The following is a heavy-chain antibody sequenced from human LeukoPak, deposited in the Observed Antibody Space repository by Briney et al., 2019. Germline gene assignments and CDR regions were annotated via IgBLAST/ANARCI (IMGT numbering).Heavy chain of an antibody. J-gene: IGHJ4*02. Sequence: SETLSLTCTVSGGSISSSSNYWGWIRQPPGKGLEWIGYIYYSGSTYYNPSLKSRVTLSVDTSKNQFSLKLSPVTAADTAVYYCARSIAALYYFDYWGQGTLVTVSS. D-gene: IGHD6-6*01. CDR2: IYYSGST. CDR1: GGSISSSSNY. CDR3: ARSIAALYYFDY. V-gene: IGHV4-30-4*08.